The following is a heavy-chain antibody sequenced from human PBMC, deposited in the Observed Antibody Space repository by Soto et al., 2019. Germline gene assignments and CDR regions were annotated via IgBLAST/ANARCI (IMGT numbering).Heavy chain of an antibody. CDR2: ISYDGSNK. J-gene: IGHJ4*02. CDR1: GFTFSSYA. Sequence: GGSLRLSCAASGFTFSSYAMHWVRQAPGKGLEWVAVISYDGSNKYYADSVKGRFTISRDNSKNTLYLQMNSLRAEDTAVYYCARDGVGALFDYWGQGTLVTVSS. V-gene: IGHV3-30-3*01. D-gene: IGHD1-26*01. CDR3: ARDGVGALFDY.